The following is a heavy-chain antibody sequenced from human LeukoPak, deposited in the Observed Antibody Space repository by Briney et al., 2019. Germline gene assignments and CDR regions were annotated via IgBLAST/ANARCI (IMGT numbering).Heavy chain of an antibody. CDR1: GGSISSYY. CDR3: ARYGQKGSSSLFDY. V-gene: IGHV4-59*01. Sequence: PSETLSLTCTVSGGSISSYYWSWIRQPPGKGLEWIGYIYYSGSTNYNPSLKSRVTISVDTSKNQFSLKLSSVTAADTAVYYCARYGQKGSSSLFDYWGQGTLVTVSS. D-gene: IGHD6-6*01. CDR2: IYYSGST. J-gene: IGHJ4*02.